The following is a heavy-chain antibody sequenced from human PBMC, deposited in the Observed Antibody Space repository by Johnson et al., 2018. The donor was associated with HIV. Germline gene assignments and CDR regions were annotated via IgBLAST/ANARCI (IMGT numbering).Heavy chain of an antibody. J-gene: IGHJ3*02. CDR2: ISYDGSTK. CDR1: RLTFTNSA. V-gene: IGHV3-30-3*01. Sequence: QVQLVESGGGLVKPGGSLRLSCAASRLTFTNSAMYWVRQAPGQGLEWVALISYDGSTKYYADSVKGRFTISRDSAQNSVSLQMNSLRAEDTALYYCARADTAMVRGAFDIWGQGTMVTVSS. D-gene: IGHD5-18*01. CDR3: ARADTAMVRGAFDI.